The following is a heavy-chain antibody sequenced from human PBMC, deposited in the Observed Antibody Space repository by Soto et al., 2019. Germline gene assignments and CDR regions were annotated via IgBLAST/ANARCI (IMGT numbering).Heavy chain of an antibody. Sequence: SETLSLTCTVSGGSISSYYWSWIRQPPGKELEWIGYIYYSESTYYNPSLKSRVTISVDRSKNQFSLKLSSVTAADTAVYYCARTKFVGVVIMGYFDYWGQGTLVTVS. CDR1: GGSISSYY. V-gene: IGHV4-59*12. CDR2: IYYSEST. CDR3: ARTKFVGVVIMGYFDY. J-gene: IGHJ4*02. D-gene: IGHD3-3*01.